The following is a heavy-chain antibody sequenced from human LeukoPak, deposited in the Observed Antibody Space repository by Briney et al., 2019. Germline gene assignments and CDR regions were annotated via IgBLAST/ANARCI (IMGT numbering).Heavy chain of an antibody. Sequence: SETLSLTCAVYGGSFSGYYWSWVRQPPGKGLEWIGEINHSGSTNYNPSLKSRVTISVDTSKNQFSLKLSSVTAADTAVYYCASLWRSRSGSPFDYWGQGTLVTLSS. CDR3: ASLWRSRSGSPFDY. D-gene: IGHD6-6*01. CDR2: INHSGST. V-gene: IGHV4-34*01. J-gene: IGHJ4*02. CDR1: GGSFSGYY.